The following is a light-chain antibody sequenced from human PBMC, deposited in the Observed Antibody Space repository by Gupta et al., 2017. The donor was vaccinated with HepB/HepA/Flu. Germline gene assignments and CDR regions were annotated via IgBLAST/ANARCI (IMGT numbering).Light chain of an antibody. CDR3: QQKNSTPYT. Sequence: DIVMTQSPDSLAVSLGERATINCKSSQSVLYSSNNKNYLAWYQQKPGQPPKLLIYWASTRESGVPDRFSGSGSGTDFTLTISSRQAEDVAVYYCQQKNSTPYTFGQGTKLEIK. V-gene: IGKV4-1*01. CDR2: WAS. CDR1: QSVLYSSNNKNY. J-gene: IGKJ2*01.